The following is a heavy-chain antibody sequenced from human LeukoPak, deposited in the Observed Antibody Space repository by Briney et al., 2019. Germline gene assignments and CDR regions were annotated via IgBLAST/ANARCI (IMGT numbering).Heavy chain of an antibody. D-gene: IGHD2-21*01. Sequence: ASVKVSCKASGYTFSSFGISWVRQAPGQGLEWMGWIGVYTFNTNYAQTFQGRVTMTTDTSTSTAYIELRSLRSDGTAEYYCAREIRLEVIREVNLGDFDYWGQGTLVTVSS. CDR3: AREIRLEVIREVNLGDFDY. V-gene: IGHV1-18*01. J-gene: IGHJ4*02. CDR2: IGVYTFNT. CDR1: GYTFSSFG.